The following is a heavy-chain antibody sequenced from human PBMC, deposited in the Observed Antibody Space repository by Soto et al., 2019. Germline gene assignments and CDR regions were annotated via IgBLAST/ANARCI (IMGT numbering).Heavy chain of an antibody. V-gene: IGHV1-69*01. D-gene: IGHD1-1*01. J-gene: IGHJ1*01. CDR2: IIPVFGTA. CDR3: ARGWKDFPH. Sequence: QVQLVQSGAEVKKPGSSVKVSCKASGGTFSSYAISWVRQAPGQGLECMGGIIPVFGTANYAQKFQGRVTINADESTSTVYMELSSLRSEDTAVDYCARGWKDFPHWGQGTLVTVSS. CDR1: GGTFSSYA.